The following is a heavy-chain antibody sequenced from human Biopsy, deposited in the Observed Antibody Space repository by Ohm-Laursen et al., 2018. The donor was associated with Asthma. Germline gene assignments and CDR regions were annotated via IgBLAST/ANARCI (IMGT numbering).Heavy chain of an antibody. J-gene: IGHJ5*02. V-gene: IGHV4-31*03. CDR3: ARTTYGDDGFDP. CDR2: IYYSGST. D-gene: IGHD4-17*01. Sequence: SETLSLTCTVSGGSINIGDYYWSWIRRHPVKDLEWIGYIYYSGSTYYNPSLKSRVSISLDTSKNRFSLSLTSVTTADTAVYYCARTTYGDDGFDPWGQGTQVTVSS. CDR1: GGSINIGDYY.